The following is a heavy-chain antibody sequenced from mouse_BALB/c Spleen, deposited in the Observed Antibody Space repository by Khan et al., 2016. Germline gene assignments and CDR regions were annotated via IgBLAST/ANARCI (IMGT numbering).Heavy chain of an antibody. CDR1: GFSLTSYG. Sequence: QVQLKESGSGLVAPSQSLSITCTVSGFSLTSYGVHWVRQPPGKGLEWLGVIYAGGSTIYNTALMSRLSISKDNSKSRVFLKMNSLQPYDTAMYYCARRVDIWGQGTTLTVSS. CDR3: ARRVDI. CDR2: IYAGGST. J-gene: IGHJ2*01. V-gene: IGHV2-9*02.